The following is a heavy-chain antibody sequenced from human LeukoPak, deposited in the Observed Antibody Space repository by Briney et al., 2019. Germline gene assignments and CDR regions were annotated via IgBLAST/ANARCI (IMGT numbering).Heavy chain of an antibody. CDR1: GGTFSSYA. J-gene: IGHJ6*03. CDR3: ARVLDVVVPAAHYYYYYMDV. CDR2: IIPIFGTA. Sequence: SVKVSCKASGGTFSSYAISWVRQAPGQGLEWMGGIIPIFGTANYAQKFQGRVTITADESTSTAYMELGSLRSEDTAVYYCARVLDVVVPAAHYYYYYMDVWGKGTTVTVSS. V-gene: IGHV1-69*13. D-gene: IGHD2-2*01.